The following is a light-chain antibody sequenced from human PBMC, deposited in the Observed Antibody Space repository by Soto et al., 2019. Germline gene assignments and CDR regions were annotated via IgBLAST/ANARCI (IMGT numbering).Light chain of an antibody. CDR3: AQGLATPFT. J-gene: IGKJ4*01. V-gene: IGKV2-28*01. CDR2: LGS. Sequence: EIVLTQSPLSLPVTPGEPASISCRSSRNLLHSNGYYYLDWYLQKPGQSPQLLIYLGSNRASGAPDRFGGSGSGTDFTLTISRVEAEDVGVYFCAQGLATPFTFGGGTKVEIK. CDR1: RNLLHSNGYYY.